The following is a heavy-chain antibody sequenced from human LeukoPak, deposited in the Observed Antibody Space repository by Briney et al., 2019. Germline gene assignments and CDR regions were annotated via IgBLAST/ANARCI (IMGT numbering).Heavy chain of an antibody. J-gene: IGHJ4*02. Sequence: GGSLRLSCAASGFTFSSYGMHWVRQAPGKGLEWVAVIWYDGSNKYYADSVKGRFTISRDDSKNTLYLQMNSLKAEDTAVYYCAGDMGMVRGDYWGQGTLVTVSS. CDR1: GFTFSSYG. D-gene: IGHD6-13*01. CDR3: AGDMGMVRGDY. V-gene: IGHV3-33*01. CDR2: IWYDGSNK.